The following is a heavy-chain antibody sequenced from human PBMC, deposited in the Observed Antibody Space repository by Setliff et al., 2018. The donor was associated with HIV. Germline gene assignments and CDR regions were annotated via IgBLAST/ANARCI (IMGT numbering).Heavy chain of an antibody. CDR2: IFNDGRT. CDR3: ARHFPSISLFFGDPGPFDR. J-gene: IGHJ4*02. D-gene: IGHD3-10*01. V-gene: IGHV4-39*01. Sequence: PSETLSLTCTVSGGSISSSSYYWGWIRQPPGKGLEWIGSIFNDGRTYYNPSLKSRVTIPMDTSTNQFSLKLTSVTAADTAVYFCARHFPSISLFFGDPGPFDRWGQGALVTVPQ. CDR1: GGSISSSSYY.